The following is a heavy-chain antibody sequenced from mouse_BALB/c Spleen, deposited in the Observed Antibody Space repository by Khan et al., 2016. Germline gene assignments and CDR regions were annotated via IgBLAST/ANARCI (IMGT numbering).Heavy chain of an antibody. D-gene: IGHD1-1*01. Sequence: EVQLQESGGGLVQPGGSLKLSCAASGFDFSRYWMSWVRQAPGKGLEWIGEINPDSSTINYTPSLKDKFIISRDNAKNTLYLQMSKVRSEDTALSYCARLGYYGTMDYWGQGTSVTVSS. CDR2: INPDSSTI. J-gene: IGHJ4*01. CDR3: ARLGYYGTMDY. V-gene: IGHV4-1*02. CDR1: GFDFSRYW.